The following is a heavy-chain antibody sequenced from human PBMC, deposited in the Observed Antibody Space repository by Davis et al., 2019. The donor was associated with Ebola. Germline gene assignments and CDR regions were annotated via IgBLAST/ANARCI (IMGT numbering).Heavy chain of an antibody. D-gene: IGHD7-27*01. CDR3: ARPGDNWYFDL. V-gene: IGHV4-59*08. Sequence: PGGSLRLSCTVSGASISSHYWSWIRQPPGKGLEWIGYIYDSGSTNYNPSLKSRVTISVDTSKNQFSLKLSSVTAADTAVYYCARPGDNWYFDLWGRGTLVTVSS. CDR1: GASISSHY. CDR2: IYDSGST. J-gene: IGHJ2*01.